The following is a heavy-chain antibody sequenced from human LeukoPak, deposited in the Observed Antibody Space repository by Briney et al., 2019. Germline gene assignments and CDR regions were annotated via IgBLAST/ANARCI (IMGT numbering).Heavy chain of an antibody. J-gene: IGHJ5*02. CDR2: IYYSGST. Sequence: SETLSLTCTVSGGSISSSSYYWGWIRQPPGKGPEWIGSIYYSGSTYYNPSLKSRVTISVDTSKNQFSLKLSSVTAADTAVYYCARDRKIGYCSSTSCYGGNWFDPWGQGTLVTVSS. D-gene: IGHD2-2*01. CDR1: GGSISSSSYY. CDR3: ARDRKIGYCSSTSCYGGNWFDP. V-gene: IGHV4-39*07.